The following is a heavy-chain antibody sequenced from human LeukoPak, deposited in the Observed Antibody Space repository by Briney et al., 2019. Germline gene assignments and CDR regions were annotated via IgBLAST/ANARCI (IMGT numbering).Heavy chain of an antibody. V-gene: IGHV1-18*01. CDR1: GYTFTSYG. Sequence: ASVKVSCKASGYTFTSYGISWVRQAPGQGLEWMGWINAYNGNTNYAQKLQGRVTMTTDTSTSTAYMELRSLRSDDTAVYYCARDPGYYDSSGYAFDYWGQGTLVTVSS. J-gene: IGHJ4*02. CDR2: INAYNGNT. D-gene: IGHD3-22*01. CDR3: ARDPGYYDSSGYAFDY.